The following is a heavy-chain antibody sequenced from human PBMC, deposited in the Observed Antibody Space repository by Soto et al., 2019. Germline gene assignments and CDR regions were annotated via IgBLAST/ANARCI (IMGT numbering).Heavy chain of an antibody. D-gene: IGHD6-19*01. J-gene: IGHJ6*02. V-gene: IGHV4-59*01. CDR2: IYYSGST. CDR3: VKDGSSGWPYYYGMDV. Sequence: PXGTLSLTCTVSGGSISSYYWSWIRQPPGKGLEWIGYIYYSGSTNYNPSLKSRVTISVDTSKNQFSLKLSSVTAADTAVYYCVKDGSSGWPYYYGMDVWGQGTTVTVSS. CDR1: GGSISSYY.